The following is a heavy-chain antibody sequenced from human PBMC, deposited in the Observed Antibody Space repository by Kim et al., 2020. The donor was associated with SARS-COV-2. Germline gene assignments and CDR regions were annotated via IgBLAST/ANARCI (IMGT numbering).Heavy chain of an antibody. J-gene: IGHJ4*02. Sequence: SETLSLTCTVSGVSFTSNYWSWIRQPAGKGLEWIGQIYRSGNTNYNPSLRSRVTMSVDTSGNQFSLKLNSLTAADTAIYYCARGGEKNLYPFDYWGQGNLVTVSS. D-gene: IGHD2-8*01. V-gene: IGHV4-4*07. CDR2: IYRSGNT. CDR1: GVSFTSNY. CDR3: ARGGEKNLYPFDY.